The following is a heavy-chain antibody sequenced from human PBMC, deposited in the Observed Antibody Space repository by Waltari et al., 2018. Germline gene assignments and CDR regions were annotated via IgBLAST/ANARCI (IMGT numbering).Heavy chain of an antibody. V-gene: IGHV3-21*01. CDR3: ARGEVGATTEYYFDY. CDR1: GFPCSHSN. D-gene: IGHD1-26*01. J-gene: IGHJ4*02. CDR2: ISSSSSYI. Sequence: EVQLVESGGGLVKPGGSLRLSCPASGFPCSHSNLNWVRQAPGKGLEWVSSISSSSSYIYYADSVKGRFTISRDNAKNSLYLQMNSLRAEDTAVYYCARGEVGATTEYYFDYWGQGTLVTVSS.